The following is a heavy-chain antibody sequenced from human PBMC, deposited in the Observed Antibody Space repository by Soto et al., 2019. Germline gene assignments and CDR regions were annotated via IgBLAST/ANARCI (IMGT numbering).Heavy chain of an antibody. J-gene: IGHJ6*02. V-gene: IGHV5-10-1*03. CDR2: IDPSDSYT. D-gene: IGHD1-1*01. CDR1: GYSFTSYW. Sequence: EVQLVQSGAEVKKPGESLRISCKGSGYSFTSYWISWVRQMPGKGLEWMGRIDPSDSYTNYSPSFQGHVTISADKSISTAYLQWSRLKASDTAMYYCARQDGTYYYYYGMDVWGQGTTVTVSS. CDR3: ARQDGTYYYYYGMDV.